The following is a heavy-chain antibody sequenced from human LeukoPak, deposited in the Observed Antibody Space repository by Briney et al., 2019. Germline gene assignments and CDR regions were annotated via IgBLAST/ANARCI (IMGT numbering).Heavy chain of an antibody. D-gene: IGHD3-10*01. V-gene: IGHV1-8*01. CDR3: ARRIRGAPTDH. CDR1: GYTFTTYD. J-gene: IGHJ4*02. Sequence: ASVKVFCKASGYTFTTYDLNWVRQATGQGLEWMGWMNPNSGNTGYAQKFQGRVTMTRNTSISTAYMELNNLTSEDTAVYYCARRIRGAPTDHWGQGTLVTVSS. CDR2: MNPNSGNT.